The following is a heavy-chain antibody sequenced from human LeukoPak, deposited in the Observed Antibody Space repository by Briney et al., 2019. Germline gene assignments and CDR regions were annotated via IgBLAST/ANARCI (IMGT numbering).Heavy chain of an antibody. Sequence: GGSLRLSCVASGFTFSSYAMSWVRQAPGKGLEWVSAISGSGGSTYYADSVKGRFTISRDNSKNTLYLQMNSLRAEDTAVYYCAKPGVIAIPYRYFDLWGRGTLVTVSS. D-gene: IGHD2-21*01. CDR3: AKPGVIAIPYRYFDL. CDR2: ISGSGGST. V-gene: IGHV3-23*01. J-gene: IGHJ2*01. CDR1: GFTFSSYA.